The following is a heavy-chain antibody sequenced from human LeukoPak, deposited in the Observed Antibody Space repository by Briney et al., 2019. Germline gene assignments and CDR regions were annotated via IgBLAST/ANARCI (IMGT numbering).Heavy chain of an antibody. D-gene: IGHD3-22*01. CDR2: ISGSGGST. CDR3: AKSLPNYYDSSGYSGFDY. CDR1: GFTFSSYA. Sequence: GGSLRLSCAASGFTFSSYAMSWVRQAPGKGLEWVSAISGSGGSTYYADFLKGRFTISRDNSKNTLYLQMSSLRAEDTAVYYSAKSLPNYYDSSGYSGFDYWGQGTLVTVSS. J-gene: IGHJ4*02. V-gene: IGHV3-23*01.